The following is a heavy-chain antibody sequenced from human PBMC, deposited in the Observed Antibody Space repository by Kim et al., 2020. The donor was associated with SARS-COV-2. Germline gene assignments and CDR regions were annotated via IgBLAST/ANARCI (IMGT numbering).Heavy chain of an antibody. V-gene: IGHV3-23*01. D-gene: IGHD3-9*01. CDR1: GFTFSSYA. J-gene: IGHJ6*02. CDR2: IIGSGGST. Sequence: GGSLRLSCAASGFTFSSYAMSWVRQAPGKGLEWVSAIIGSGGSTYYADSVKGRFTISRDNSKNTLYLQMNSLRAEDTAVYYCAKAQTSYYDILTGYYYYYGMDAWGQGTTVTVSS. CDR3: AKAQTSYYDILTGYYYYYGMDA.